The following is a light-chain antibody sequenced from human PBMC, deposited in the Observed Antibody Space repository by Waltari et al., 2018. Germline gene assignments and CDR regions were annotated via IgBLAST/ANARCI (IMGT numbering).Light chain of an antibody. CDR1: SSHVGDFNS. CDR3: SSFTTSSTLL. J-gene: IGLJ2*01. Sequence: QSALTQPASVSASPGDSITIPCTATSSHVGDFNSYSWYQQHPGKAPKFMIYDVSNRPSVVSHRFSGSKSGNTASLTISGLQAEYEAVYYCSSFTTSSTLLFGGGTKLTVL. V-gene: IGLV2-14*03. CDR2: DVS.